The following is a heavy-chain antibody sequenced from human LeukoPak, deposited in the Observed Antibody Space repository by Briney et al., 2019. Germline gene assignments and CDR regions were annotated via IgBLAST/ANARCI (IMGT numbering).Heavy chain of an antibody. D-gene: IGHD2-2*01. V-gene: IGHV4-30-4*01. Sequence: SETLSLTCTVSGGSISSGDYYWSWIRQPPGKGLEWIGYIYYSGSTYYNPSLKSRTAISIDTSKNQFSLKLTPVTAADTALYFCARDQGYCSSTSCYEVYQFDYWGQGTLVTVSS. J-gene: IGHJ4*02. CDR2: IYYSGST. CDR1: GGSISSGDYY. CDR3: ARDQGYCSSTSCYEVYQFDY.